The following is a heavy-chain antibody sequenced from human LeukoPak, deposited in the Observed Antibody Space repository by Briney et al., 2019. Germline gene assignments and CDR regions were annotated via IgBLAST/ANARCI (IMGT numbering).Heavy chain of an antibody. Sequence: PSETLSLTCTVSGGSISSYHWTWIRQPPGKGLEWIGYIYYRGSTNYNPSLKSRVTISVDTSKNQFSLKLTSVTAADTAVYYCARAESYYSFFDYWGQGTLVTVSS. V-gene: IGHV4-59*01. CDR3: ARAESYYSFFDY. CDR1: GGSISSYH. CDR2: IYYRGST. D-gene: IGHD1-26*01. J-gene: IGHJ4*02.